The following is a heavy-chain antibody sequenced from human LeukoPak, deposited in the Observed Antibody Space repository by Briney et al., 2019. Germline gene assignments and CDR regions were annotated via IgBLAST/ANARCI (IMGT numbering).Heavy chain of an antibody. CDR3: ARGADFWSGYSFYYYYYYMDV. CDR1: GGSFSGYY. CDR2: INHSGST. V-gene: IGHV4-34*01. D-gene: IGHD3-3*01. J-gene: IGHJ6*03. Sequence: ASETLSLTCAVYGGSFSGYYWSWIRQPPGKGLEWIGEINHSGSTNYNPSLKSRVTISVDTSKNQFSLKLSSVTAADTAVYYCARGADFWSGYSFYYYYYYMDVWGKRTTVTVSS.